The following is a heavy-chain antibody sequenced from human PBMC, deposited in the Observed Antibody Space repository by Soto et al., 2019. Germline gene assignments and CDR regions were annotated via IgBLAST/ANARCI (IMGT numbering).Heavy chain of an antibody. D-gene: IGHD6-13*01. CDR1: GFTFSTHS. J-gene: IGHJ5*02. Sequence: EVQLVESGGGLAQPGGSLRLSCAASGFTFSTHSMSWVRQTPGRGLEWVSYISSSGGDEDYADSVKGRFTISRDNCKNSLYMQRNSLKDEDTDVYYCVRGGSSGNQGGLNWFDPWGQGTMVTVSS. V-gene: IGHV3-48*02. CDR2: ISSSGGDE. CDR3: VRGGSSGNQGGLNWFDP.